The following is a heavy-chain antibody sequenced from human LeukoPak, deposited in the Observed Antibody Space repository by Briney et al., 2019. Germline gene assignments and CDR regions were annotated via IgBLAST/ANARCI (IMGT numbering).Heavy chain of an antibody. CDR1: GGSISDYY. CDR2: ISYSGST. Sequence: SETLSLTCTVSGGSISDYYWSWIRQPPGKGLEWVGYISYSGSTNCNPSLKSRVTISVDTSKNQFSLKLSSVTAADTAIYYCARDGRAGSLFAYWGQGTLVTVSS. D-gene: IGHD6-19*01. V-gene: IGHV4-59*01. CDR3: ARDGRAGSLFAY. J-gene: IGHJ4*02.